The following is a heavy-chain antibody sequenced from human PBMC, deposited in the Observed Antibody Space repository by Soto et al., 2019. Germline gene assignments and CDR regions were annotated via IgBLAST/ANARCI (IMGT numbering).Heavy chain of an antibody. J-gene: IGHJ5*02. Sequence: SATLAPTCAVGGGSFSGYYWNWIRQPPGKGQEWIGENDHSGYTNYNPSLKSRVTISGDTSKDQFSLRLTSVTAADTAVYYCARVRDWFDPWGQGTLVTVSS. D-gene: IGHD3-3*01. CDR3: ARVRDWFDP. CDR2: NDHSGYT. CDR1: GGSFSGYY. V-gene: IGHV4-34*01.